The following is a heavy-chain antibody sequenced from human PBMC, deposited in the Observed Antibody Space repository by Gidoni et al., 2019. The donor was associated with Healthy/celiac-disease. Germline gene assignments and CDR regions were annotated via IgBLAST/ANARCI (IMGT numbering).Heavy chain of an antibody. V-gene: IGHV1-18*01. CDR2: MSAYNGNT. D-gene: IGHD3-22*01. CDR1: GYTFTSYG. J-gene: IGHJ4*02. CDR3: ARDVARDYYYDSSGYYYSDY. Sequence: QVQLVQSGAEVKKPGASVKVSCKASGYTFTSYGISWVRQAPGQGLEWMGWMSAYNGNTNYAQKLQGRVTMTTDTSTSTAYMELRRLRSDDTAVYYCARDVARDYYYDSSGYYYSDYWGQGTLVTVSS.